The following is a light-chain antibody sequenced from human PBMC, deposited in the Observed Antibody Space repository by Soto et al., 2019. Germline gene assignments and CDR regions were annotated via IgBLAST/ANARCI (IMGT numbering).Light chain of an antibody. V-gene: IGKV3-11*01. CDR3: QQRSNWPPLT. Sequence: EIVLTQSPATLSLSPGERATLSCRASQSVSSYLAWYQQKPGQAPRLLIYDASNRATGIPARFSGSGSGTDFTSTISSLEPEDCAVYYCQQRSNWPPLTFGGGTKVEIK. J-gene: IGKJ4*01. CDR2: DAS. CDR1: QSVSSY.